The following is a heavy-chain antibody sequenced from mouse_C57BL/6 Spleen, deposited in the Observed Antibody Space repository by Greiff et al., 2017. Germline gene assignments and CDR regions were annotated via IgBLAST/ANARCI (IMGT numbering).Heavy chain of an antibody. CDR2: IHPNSGST. J-gene: IGHJ1*03. CDR1: GYTFTSYW. V-gene: IGHV1-64*01. CDR3: ARGGYYYGSSHWYFDV. Sequence: QVQLQQPGAELVKPGASVKLSCKASGYTFTSYWMHWVKQRPGQGLEWIGMIHPNSGSTNYNEKFKSKATLTVDKSSSTAYMQLSSLTSEDSAVYYCARGGYYYGSSHWYFDVWGTGTTFTVSS. D-gene: IGHD1-1*01.